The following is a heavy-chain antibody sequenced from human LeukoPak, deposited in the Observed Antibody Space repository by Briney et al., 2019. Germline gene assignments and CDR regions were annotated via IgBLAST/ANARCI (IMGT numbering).Heavy chain of an antibody. CDR1: GGSISHYY. V-gene: IGHV4-59*01. J-gene: IGHJ6*02. CDR2: IYYSGTT. D-gene: IGHD4-17*01. CDR3: AREDPQTTVPEGMDV. Sequence: SETLSLTCTVSGGSISHYYWSWIRQSPGKGLEWIGYIYYSGTTNYNPSLKSRVTISVDTSRNQFSLQLRSVTAADTTVYYCAREDPQTTVPEGMDVWGQGTTVIVSS.